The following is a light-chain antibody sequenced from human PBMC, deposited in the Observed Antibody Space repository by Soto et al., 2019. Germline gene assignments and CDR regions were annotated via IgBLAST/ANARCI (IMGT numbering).Light chain of an antibody. V-gene: IGKV1-5*01. CDR2: DAS. CDR3: QQYYSTPRT. J-gene: IGKJ1*01. Sequence: IQMTQSPSTLSASVGDRVTITCRASHNIERWMAWYQQKPGKAPSLLIFDASTLHSGVPSRFSGSGSGTDFTLTISSLQPEDFATYYCQQYYSTPRTFGQGTKVDIK. CDR1: HNIERW.